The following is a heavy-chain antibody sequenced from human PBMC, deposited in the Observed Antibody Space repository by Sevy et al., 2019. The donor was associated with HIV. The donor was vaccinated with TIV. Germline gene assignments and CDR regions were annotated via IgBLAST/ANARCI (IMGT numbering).Heavy chain of an antibody. V-gene: IGHV3-53*01. D-gene: IGHD3-22*01. Sequence: GWSLRLSCAASGFSVSSNYMSWVRQAPGKGLEWVSLIYSIGRTYYGDSVKGRFTISRDDSKNTLYLQMNSVRAEDTALYYCTRVHSGGYPFDYWGQGSLVTVSS. CDR3: TRVHSGGYPFDY. CDR1: GFSVSSNY. CDR2: IYSIGRT. J-gene: IGHJ4*02.